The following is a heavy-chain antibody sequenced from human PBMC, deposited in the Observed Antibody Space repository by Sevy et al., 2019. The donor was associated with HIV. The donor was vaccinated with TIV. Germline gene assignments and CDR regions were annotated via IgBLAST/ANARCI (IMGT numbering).Heavy chain of an antibody. D-gene: IGHD2-15*01. V-gene: IGHV4-39*01. Sequence: TLSLTCIVSGGSISSSSYYWGWIRQPPGKGLEWIGSIYYSGNTYYNPSLKGRVTISVDTSKKQFSLMLSSVTAADTAVYYCATRLGYCSGSSCYPPEYFHHWGQGTLVTVSS. CDR1: GGSISSSSYY. CDR3: ATRLGYCSGSSCYPPEYFHH. J-gene: IGHJ1*01. CDR2: IYYSGNT.